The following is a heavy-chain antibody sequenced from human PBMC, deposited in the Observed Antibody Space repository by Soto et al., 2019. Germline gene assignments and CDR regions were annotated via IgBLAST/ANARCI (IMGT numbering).Heavy chain of an antibody. J-gene: IGHJ4*02. Sequence: QVQLQESGPGLVKPSQTLSLTCTVSGGSIASGGYYWSWIRQHPGQGLDWIGHIDFTGSTYYSPALRSRIAISLDTSKNQFSLELRSVTAADTAMYFCARGDLGNDYGGTSLPADFDYWGQGTLVTVSS. V-gene: IGHV4-31*03. CDR2: IDFTGST. CDR1: GGSIASGGYY. CDR3: ARGDLGNDYGGTSLPADFDY. D-gene: IGHD4-17*01.